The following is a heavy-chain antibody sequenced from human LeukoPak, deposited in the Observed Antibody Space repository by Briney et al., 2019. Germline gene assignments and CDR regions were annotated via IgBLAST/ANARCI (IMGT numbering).Heavy chain of an antibody. V-gene: IGHV3-30*02. CDR3: AKDGSWSCTD. D-gene: IGHD2-8*02. CDR2: IAHHGSNK. Sequence: GGSLRLSCAASGFTFSSYAMHWVRQCPGKGLEWVAYIAHHGSNKYYADSVKGRFTISRDNSKRTLYLQMNNLRADDTAVYYCAKDGSWSCTDWGQGALVTVSS. J-gene: IGHJ4*02. CDR1: GFTFSSYA.